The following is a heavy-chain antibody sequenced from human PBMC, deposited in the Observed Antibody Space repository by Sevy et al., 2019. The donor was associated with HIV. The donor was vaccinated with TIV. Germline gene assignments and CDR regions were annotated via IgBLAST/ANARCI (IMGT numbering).Heavy chain of an antibody. CDR3: ARDRSGTTGDYYYYGMDV. V-gene: IGHV3-53*01. CDR2: IYSGGST. D-gene: IGHD1-7*01. J-gene: IGHJ6*02. Sequence: GGSLRLSCAASGFTVSSNYMSWVRQAPGKGLEWVSVIYSGGSTYYADSVKGRFTISRDNSKNTLYLQMNSLRAEDTAVYYCARDRSGTTGDYYYYGMDVWGQGTTVTVSS. CDR1: GFTVSSNY.